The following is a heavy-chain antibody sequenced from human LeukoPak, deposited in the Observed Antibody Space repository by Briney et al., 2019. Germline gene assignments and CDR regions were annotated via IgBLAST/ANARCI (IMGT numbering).Heavy chain of an antibody. J-gene: IGHJ2*01. CDR2: IYYSGST. CDR1: GGSFSRYV. Sequence: PEIRSLTYTLTGGSFSRYVCSWIRQPPRKGLEWIGYIYYSGSTNYNPSLKSRVTISVDTSKNQFSLKLSSVTAADAAVYYCARAGYYDSSGYRYWYFDLWGRGTLVTVSS. V-gene: IGHV4-59*01. D-gene: IGHD3-22*01. CDR3: ARAGYYDSSGYRYWYFDL.